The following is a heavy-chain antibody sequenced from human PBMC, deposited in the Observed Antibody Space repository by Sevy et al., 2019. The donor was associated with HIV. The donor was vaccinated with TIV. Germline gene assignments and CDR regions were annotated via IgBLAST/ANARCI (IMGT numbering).Heavy chain of an antibody. CDR1: GGSINSDH. CDR3: ARRNDFDI. V-gene: IGHV4-59*08. J-gene: IGHJ3*02. Sequence: SETLSLTCTVSGGSINSDHWNWIRQPPGKGLEWFGYVYYTGGTNYNPSLKNRVTISVDRTKNQFSLKLTSVTAADTAVYYWARRNDFDIWGQGTMVTVSS. CDR2: VYYTGGT.